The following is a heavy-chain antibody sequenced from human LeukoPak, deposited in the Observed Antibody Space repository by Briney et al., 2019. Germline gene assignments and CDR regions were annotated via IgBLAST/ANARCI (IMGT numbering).Heavy chain of an antibody. Sequence: GGSLRLSCAASGFTFSSYGMSWVRQAPGKGLEWVSSISSSSSYIYYADSVKGRFTISRDNAKNSLYLQMNSLRAEDTAVYYCASGREYCSGGSCYPGGWFDPWGQGTLVTVSS. D-gene: IGHD2-15*01. CDR1: GFTFSSYG. J-gene: IGHJ5*02. V-gene: IGHV3-21*01. CDR3: ASGREYCSGGSCYPGGWFDP. CDR2: ISSSSSYI.